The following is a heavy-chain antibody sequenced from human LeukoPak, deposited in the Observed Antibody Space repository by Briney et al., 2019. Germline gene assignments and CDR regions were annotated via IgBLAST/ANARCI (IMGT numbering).Heavy chain of an antibody. CDR3: ARGPPESTSSDY. CDR2: MNPKSTNT. CDR1: GYTFSNYD. V-gene: IGHV1-8*01. J-gene: IGHJ4*02. D-gene: IGHD2-2*01. Sequence: ASVKVSCKASGYTFSNYDINWVRQAPGQGLEWLGWMNPKSTNTGCAQKFQGRVSMTRNTSISTAYMELSSLRSDDTAVYYCARGPPESTSSDYWGQGTLVTVSS.